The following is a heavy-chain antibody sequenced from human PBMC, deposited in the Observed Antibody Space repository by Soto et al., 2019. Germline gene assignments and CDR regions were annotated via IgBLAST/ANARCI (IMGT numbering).Heavy chain of an antibody. CDR2: IYYSGST. CDR3: ARSVFP. V-gene: IGHV4-31*03. CDR1: VAPTGSGGSS. Sequence: QLKRWGQGLVKPSQTLSLTCPVSVAPTGSGGSSWGWFRQHPGKGLEWIGYIYYSGSTYYNPSLKSRVTISVDTSKNQFSLKLSSVTAADTAVYYCARSVFPWGQGTLVTVSS. J-gene: IGHJ5*02.